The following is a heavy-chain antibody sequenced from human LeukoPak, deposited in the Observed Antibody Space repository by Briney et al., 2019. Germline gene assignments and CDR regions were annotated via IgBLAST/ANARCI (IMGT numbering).Heavy chain of an antibody. CDR1: GGSISSSSYY. CDR3: ARHLVRYYDTSGYAWFDP. J-gene: IGHJ5*02. CDR2: IYYSGST. D-gene: IGHD3-22*01. V-gene: IGHV4-39*01. Sequence: PSETLSLTCTVSGGSISSSSYYWGWIRQPPGKGLEWIGSIYYSGSTYYNPSLKSRVTISVDTSKNQFSLKLSSVTAADTAVYYCARHLVRYYDTSGYAWFDPWGQGTLVTVSS.